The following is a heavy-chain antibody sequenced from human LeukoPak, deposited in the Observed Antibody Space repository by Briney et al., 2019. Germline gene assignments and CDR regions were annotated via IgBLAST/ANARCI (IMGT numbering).Heavy chain of an antibody. CDR1: GYSISSGYY. J-gene: IGHJ4*02. V-gene: IGHV4-38-2*01. Sequence: PSETLSLTCAVSGYSISSGYYWGWIRQPPGRGLEWIGSIYHSGSTYYNPSLKSRVTISVDTSKNQFSLKLSSVTAADTAVYYCARVVYYDSSGYVIYFDYWGQGTLVTVSS. CDR2: IYHSGST. CDR3: ARVVYYDSSGYVIYFDY. D-gene: IGHD3-22*01.